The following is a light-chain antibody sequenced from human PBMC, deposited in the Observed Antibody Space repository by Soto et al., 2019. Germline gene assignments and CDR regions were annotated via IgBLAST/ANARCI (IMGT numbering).Light chain of an antibody. J-gene: IGKJ2*01. V-gene: IGKV1-39*01. CDR1: QSISKY. Sequence: DIQMTQSPSSLSASVGDRVTITCRASQSISKYLNWYQQKPGKAPNLLIFASSSLQSGVPSRFSGSGSGTDFTLTISSLQPEDFATYYCQQSYSTLGYTFGQGTKLEIK. CDR2: ASS. CDR3: QQSYSTLGYT.